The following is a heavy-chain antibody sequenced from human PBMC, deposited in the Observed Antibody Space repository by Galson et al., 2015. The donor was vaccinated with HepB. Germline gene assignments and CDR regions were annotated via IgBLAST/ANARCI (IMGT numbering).Heavy chain of an antibody. CDR3: ASGCRFDGVCFGWFDP. D-gene: IGHD2-8*01. CDR1: GGTFSSYA. J-gene: IGHJ5*02. CDR2: INPNSGGT. Sequence: SVKVSCKASGGTFSSYAISWVRQAPGQGLEWMGRINPNSGGTNYAQKFQGRVTMTRDTSISTAYMELSRLRSDDTAVYYCASGCRFDGVCFGWFDPWGQGTLVTVSS. V-gene: IGHV1-2*06.